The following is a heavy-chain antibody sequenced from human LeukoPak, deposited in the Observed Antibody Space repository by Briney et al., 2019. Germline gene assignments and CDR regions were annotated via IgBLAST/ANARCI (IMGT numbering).Heavy chain of an antibody. Sequence: GGSLRLSCAASGSTFGNYWMTWVRQAPGKGLEWVANIKPDGSEEYYVDSVKGRFTISRDNARTLLYLQMAGLRAEDTAIYYCAINTVSAAGDSWGQGTLVTVSS. CDR3: AINTVSAAGDS. CDR2: IKPDGSEE. V-gene: IGHV3-7*01. D-gene: IGHD6-13*01. CDR1: GSTFGNYW. J-gene: IGHJ4*02.